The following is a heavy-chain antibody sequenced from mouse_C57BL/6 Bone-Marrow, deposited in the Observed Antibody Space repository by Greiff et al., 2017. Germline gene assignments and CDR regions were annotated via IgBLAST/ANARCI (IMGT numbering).Heavy chain of an antibody. CDR1: GFTFSDYG. Sequence: DVMLVESGGGLVKPGGSLKLSCAASGFTFSDYGMHWVRQAPEKGLEWVAYISSGSSTIYYADTVKGRFTISRDNAKNTLFLQMTSLRSEDPAMYDCARQDSRDWYFAVWGTGTTVTVSS. CDR3: ARQDSRDWYFAV. V-gene: IGHV5-17*01. J-gene: IGHJ1*03. D-gene: IGHD1-1*01. CDR2: ISSGSSTI.